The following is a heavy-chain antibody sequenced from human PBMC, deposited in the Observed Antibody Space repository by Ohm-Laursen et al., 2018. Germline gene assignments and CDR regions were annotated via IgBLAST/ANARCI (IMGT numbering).Heavy chain of an antibody. CDR2: ISYDGSNK. J-gene: IGHJ6*02. D-gene: IGHD3-22*01. Sequence: SLRLSCSAPGFTFSSYGMHWVRQAPGKGLEWVAVISYDGSNKYYADSVKGRFTISRDNSKNTLYLQMNSLRAEDTAVYYCAKDRAYYYDSSGYPPRYYYYYGMDVWGQGTTVTVSS. CDR1: GFTFSSYG. V-gene: IGHV3-30*18. CDR3: AKDRAYYYDSSGYPPRYYYYYGMDV.